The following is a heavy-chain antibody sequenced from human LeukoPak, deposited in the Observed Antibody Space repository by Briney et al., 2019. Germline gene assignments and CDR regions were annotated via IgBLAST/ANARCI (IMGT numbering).Heavy chain of an antibody. J-gene: IGHJ4*02. CDR3: ARVKHGAGDFFDY. CDR2: IYHSGST. V-gene: IGHV4-38-2*02. CDR1: GYSISSGCY. Sequence: KPSETLSLTCTVSGYSISSGCYWGWIRQPPGKGLEWIVSIYHSGSTFYNPSLKSRVTISVDTSKNQFSLKLSSVTAADTAVYYCARVKHGAGDFFDYWGQGTLVTVSS. D-gene: IGHD7-27*01.